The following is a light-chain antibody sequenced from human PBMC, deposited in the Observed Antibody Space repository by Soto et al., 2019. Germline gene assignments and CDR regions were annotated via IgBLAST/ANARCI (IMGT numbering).Light chain of an antibody. J-gene: IGLJ3*02. CDR2: EVT. CDR3: SSYTNYNTWV. CDR1: SSDVGGQNY. V-gene: IGLV2-14*03. Sequence: QSALTQPASVSGSPGQSITISCTGTSSDVGGQNYVSWYQQHPGKAPKVLIYEVTRWPSGVSHRFSGSKSGNTASLTVSGLRAEDEADYYCSSYTNYNTWVFGGGTQLTVL.